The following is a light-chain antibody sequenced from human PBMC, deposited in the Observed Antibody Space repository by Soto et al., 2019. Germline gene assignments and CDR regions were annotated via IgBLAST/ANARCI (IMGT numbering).Light chain of an antibody. CDR1: RSNIGSNL. J-gene: IGLJ2*01. V-gene: IGLV1-47*02. CDR2: SND. Sequence: QAVVTQPPSVSGTPGQRVTIFCSGRRSNIGSNLVYWYQQLPGTAPKLLIFSNDQRPSGVPDRFSGSRSGTSASLAISGLRSEDEGDYYCAAWDDSLSGVVFGGGTKGTVL. CDR3: AAWDDSLSGVV.